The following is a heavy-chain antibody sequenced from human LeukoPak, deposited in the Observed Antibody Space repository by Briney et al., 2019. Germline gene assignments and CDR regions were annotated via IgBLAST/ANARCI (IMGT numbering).Heavy chain of an antibody. D-gene: IGHD6-19*01. J-gene: IGHJ5*02. V-gene: IGHV4-39*07. Sequence: SETLSLTCTVSGGSISSASYFWGWIRQPPGKGLEWIGTLYYSGSTYYSASLKSRVTMSGDTSRNQFSLKLSSVTAAGTAVYYCASSLWGYSSTWGQGTLVTVSS. CDR1: GGSISSASYF. CDR3: ASSLWGYSST. CDR2: LYYSGST.